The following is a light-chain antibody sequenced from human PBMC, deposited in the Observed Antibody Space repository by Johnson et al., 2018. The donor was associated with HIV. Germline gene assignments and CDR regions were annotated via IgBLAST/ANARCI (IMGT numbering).Light chain of an antibody. CDR2: DNN. V-gene: IGLV1-51*01. Sequence: QAVLTQPPSVSAAPGQTVTISCSGSSSNIGNNYVSWYQQPPGTAPKLLIYDNNNRPSAIPDRFSGSQSGPSATHLIPALQTADEADYYCGTWDSSLSAGRVFGTGTKVTVL. CDR3: GTWDSSLSAGRV. J-gene: IGLJ1*01. CDR1: SSNIGNNY.